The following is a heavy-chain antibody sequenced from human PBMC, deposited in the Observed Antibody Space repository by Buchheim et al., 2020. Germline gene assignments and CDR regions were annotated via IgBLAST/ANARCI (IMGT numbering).Heavy chain of an antibody. V-gene: IGHV3-23*01. D-gene: IGHD2-21*02. CDR1: GFTFSSYA. CDR3: AKDRPRGVFCGGDCYQSFDY. J-gene: IGHJ4*02. CDR2: ISGSGGST. Sequence: EVQLLESGGGLVQPGGSLRLSCAASGFTFSSYAMSWVRQAPGKGLEWVSAISGSGGSTYYADSVKGRFTISRDNSKDTLHLQMNSLRADDTAVYYCAKDRPRGVFCGGDCYQSFDYWGQGTL.